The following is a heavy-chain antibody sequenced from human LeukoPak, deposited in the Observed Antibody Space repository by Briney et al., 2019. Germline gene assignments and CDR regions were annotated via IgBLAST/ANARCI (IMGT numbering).Heavy chain of an antibody. D-gene: IGHD2-21*01. Sequence: SQTLSHTCTVSGGSFNSGSYYWSWIRQPAGKGLEWVGRIYTSGSTNYNPSLKSRVTISVDTSKNQFSLQLTSVTAADTAVYYCARAMRVNRFFDYWGQGILVTVSS. CDR1: GGSFNSGSYY. J-gene: IGHJ4*02. V-gene: IGHV4-61*02. CDR3: ARAMRVNRFFDY. CDR2: IYTSGST.